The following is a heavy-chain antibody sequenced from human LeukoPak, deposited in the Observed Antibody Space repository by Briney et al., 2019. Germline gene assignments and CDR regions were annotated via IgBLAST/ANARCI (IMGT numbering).Heavy chain of an antibody. CDR2: ISGSGGST. CDR1: GFTFSSYA. Sequence: PGGSLRLSCAASGFTFSSYAMSWVRQAPGKGLEWVSAISGSGGSTYYADSVKGRFTISRDNAKNSLYLQMNSLRAEDTAVYYCAIRSSRWYFHYWGQGTLVTVSS. J-gene: IGHJ4*02. D-gene: IGHD2-2*01. V-gene: IGHV3-23*01. CDR3: AIRSSRWYFHY.